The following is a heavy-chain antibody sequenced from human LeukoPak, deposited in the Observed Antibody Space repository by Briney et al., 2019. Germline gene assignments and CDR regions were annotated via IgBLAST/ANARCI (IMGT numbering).Heavy chain of an antibody. CDR1: GFTFSSYA. Sequence: GGSLRLSCVASGFTFSSYAMSWVRQAPGKGLEWVSAISGSGGSTYYADSVKGRFTISRDNSKNTLYLQMNSLRAEDTAVYYCAKGPSVWDWFDPWGQGTLVTVSS. V-gene: IGHV3-23*01. CDR2: ISGSGGST. J-gene: IGHJ5*02. CDR3: AKGPSVWDWFDP. D-gene: IGHD3-16*01.